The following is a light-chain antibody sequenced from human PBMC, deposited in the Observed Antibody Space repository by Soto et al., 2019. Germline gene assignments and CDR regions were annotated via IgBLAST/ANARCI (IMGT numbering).Light chain of an antibody. J-gene: IGKJ5*01. CDR3: QQRSN. Sequence: EIVLTQSPATLSSFPGDRVTLSCRASQYINTRLAWYQHRPGQAPRLLIYDASNRATGIPARFSGSGSGTDFTLTISSLEPEDFAVYYCQQRSNFGQGTRLEI. CDR2: DAS. CDR1: QYINTR. V-gene: IGKV3-11*01.